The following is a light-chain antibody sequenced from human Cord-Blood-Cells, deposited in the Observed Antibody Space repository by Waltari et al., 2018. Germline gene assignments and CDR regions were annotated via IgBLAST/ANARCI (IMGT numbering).Light chain of an antibody. Sequence: QYVLTQPPSASGTPGQRVTISCSGSSSNIGSNTVNWYQQIPGTAPKLLIYSNNQRPSGVPDRFSGSKSGTSASLAISGLQSEDEADYYCAAWDDSLNGPVFGGGTKLTVL. CDR3: AAWDDSLNGPV. J-gene: IGLJ3*02. V-gene: IGLV1-44*01. CDR2: SNN. CDR1: SSNIGSNT.